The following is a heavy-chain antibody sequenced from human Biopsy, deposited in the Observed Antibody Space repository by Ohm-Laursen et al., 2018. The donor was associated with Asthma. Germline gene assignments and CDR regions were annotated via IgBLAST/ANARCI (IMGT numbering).Heavy chain of an antibody. CDR1: GGTFNTYV. J-gene: IGHJ4*02. Sequence: SSVKVSCKSLGGTFNTYVIGWVRQAPGQGLEWMGGINSVFGTTTYPQKFQDGVTIPADDSTSTVYMELSSLRSEDTAVYYCARKAGSCISRTCYSLDFWGQGTLVTVSS. CDR3: ARKAGSCISRTCYSLDF. V-gene: IGHV1-69*01. D-gene: IGHD2-2*01. CDR2: INSVFGTT.